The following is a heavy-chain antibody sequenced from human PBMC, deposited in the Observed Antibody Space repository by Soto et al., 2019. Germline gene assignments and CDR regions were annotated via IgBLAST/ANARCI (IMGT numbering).Heavy chain of an antibody. CDR2: IRSKANSYAT. V-gene: IGHV3-73*01. CDR1: GFTFSGSA. D-gene: IGHD3-10*01. J-gene: IGHJ4*02. Sequence: PGGSLGLSCAASGFTFSGSAMHWVRQASGKGLEWVGRIRSKANSYATAYAASVKGRFTISRDDSKNTAYLQMNSLKTEDTAVYYCTRQSNLWFGESPIDYWGQGTLVTVSS. CDR3: TRQSNLWFGESPIDY.